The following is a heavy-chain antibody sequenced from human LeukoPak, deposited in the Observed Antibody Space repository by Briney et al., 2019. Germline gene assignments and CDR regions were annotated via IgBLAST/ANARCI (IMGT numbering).Heavy chain of an antibody. Sequence: SSETLSLTCTVSGGSISSYYWSWIRQPAGKGLEWIGRIYTSGSTNYNPSLKSRVTMSVDTSKNQFSLKLSSVTAADTVVYYCARDSRIAAAGISYYYYYGMDVWGQGTTVTVSS. CDR2: IYTSGST. J-gene: IGHJ6*02. V-gene: IGHV4-4*07. D-gene: IGHD6-13*01. CDR1: GGSISSYY. CDR3: ARDSRIAAAGISYYYYYGMDV.